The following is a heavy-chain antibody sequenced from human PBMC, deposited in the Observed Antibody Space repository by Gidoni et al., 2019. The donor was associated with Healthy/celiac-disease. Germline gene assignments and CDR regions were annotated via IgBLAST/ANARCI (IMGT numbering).Heavy chain of an antibody. CDR1: GFTFSSYA. J-gene: IGHJ4*02. V-gene: IGHV3-23*01. CDR2: SSGSGGRT. CDR3: AILGVAGTDY. D-gene: IGHD6-19*01. Sequence: EVQLLESGGGLLQPGGSLRLSCSASGFTFSSYAMSWVRQAPGAGLEWVSASSGSGGRTYDADSVKGRFTISRDNSKNTLYLQMNSLRVEDTAVYYCAILGVAGTDYWGQGTLVTVSS.